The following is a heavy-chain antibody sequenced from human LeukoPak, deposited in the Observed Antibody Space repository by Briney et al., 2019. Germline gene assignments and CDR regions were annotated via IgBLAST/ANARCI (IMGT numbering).Heavy chain of an antibody. Sequence: GGSLRLSCAASGFTFSSYEMNWVRQAPGKGLERVSYISSSGSTIYYADSVKGRFTISRDNAKNSLYLQMNSLRAEDTAVYYCARAAGGTYYYYGMDVWGQGTTVTVSS. CDR1: GFTFSSYE. CDR2: ISSSGSTI. CDR3: ARAAGGTYYYYGMDV. J-gene: IGHJ6*02. V-gene: IGHV3-48*03. D-gene: IGHD3-16*01.